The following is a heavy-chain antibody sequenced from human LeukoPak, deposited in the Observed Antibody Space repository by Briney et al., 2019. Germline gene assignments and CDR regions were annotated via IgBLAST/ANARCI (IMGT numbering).Heavy chain of an antibody. CDR2: ISSSSSYI. V-gene: IGHV3-21*01. CDR1: GFTFSSYS. D-gene: IGHD3-10*01. CDR3: ARGIGYGSGSFDY. J-gene: IGHJ4*02. Sequence: GGSQRLSCAASGFTFSSYSMNWVRQAPGKGLEWVSSISSSSSYIYYADSLKGRFTISRDNAKNSLYLQMNSLRAEDTAVYYCARGIGYGSGSFDYWGQGTLVTVSS.